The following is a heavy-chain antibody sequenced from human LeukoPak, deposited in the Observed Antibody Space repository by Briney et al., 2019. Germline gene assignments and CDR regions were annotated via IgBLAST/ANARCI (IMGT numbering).Heavy chain of an antibody. V-gene: IGHV1-2*02. J-gene: IGHJ4*02. Sequence: GASIKVSCNTSGYTFTDYYIHWVRQAPGQGLEWMGWINPKSGVTNYAQKFQGRVTLTSDTSVSTAHMDLSSLASGDTAVYYCARALGNYYDSTVYQAYWGQGQLVTVSS. CDR3: ARALGNYYDSTVYQAY. D-gene: IGHD3-22*01. CDR1: GYTFTDYY. CDR2: INPKSGVT.